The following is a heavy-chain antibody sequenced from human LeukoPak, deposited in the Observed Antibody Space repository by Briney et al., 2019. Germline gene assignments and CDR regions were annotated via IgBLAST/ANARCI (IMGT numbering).Heavy chain of an antibody. CDR1: GFTFGDYA. J-gene: IGHJ4*02. V-gene: IGHV3-49*03. CDR3: TRELDWYSGSYGGFDY. Sequence: PGGSLRLSCTASGFTFGDYAMSWFRQAPGKGLEWVGFIRSKAYGGTTEYAASVKGRFTISRDDSRSIAYLQMNSLKTEDTAVYYCTRELDWYSGSYGGFDYWGQGTLVTVSS. D-gene: IGHD1-26*01. CDR2: IRSKAYGGTT.